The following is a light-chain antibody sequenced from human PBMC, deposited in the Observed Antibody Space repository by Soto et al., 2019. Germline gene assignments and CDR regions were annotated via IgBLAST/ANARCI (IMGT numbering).Light chain of an antibody. CDR3: QQTYNIPWT. CDR1: QTITTS. Sequence: DIQMTQSPSSLSASVGDRVAITCRASQTITTSLHWFQQKPGKAPKLLIYSSSSLHGGVPPRFSGGGSGTDFTLTISNLQPEDFATYYCQQTYNIPWTFGQGTKVDVK. V-gene: IGKV1-39*01. J-gene: IGKJ1*01. CDR2: SSS.